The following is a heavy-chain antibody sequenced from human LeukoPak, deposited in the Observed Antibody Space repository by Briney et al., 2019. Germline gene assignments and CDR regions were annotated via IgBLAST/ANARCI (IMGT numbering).Heavy chain of an antibody. V-gene: IGHV3-23*01. CDR2: IGGSGEST. D-gene: IGHD6-13*01. J-gene: IGHJ4*02. CDR3: ASKDFSSSHV. Sequence: GGSLRLSCAASGFTFSSYAMTWVRQAPGKGLEWVSAIGGSGESTYYADSVKGRFTISRDNSKNTLYLQMNSLRAEDTAVYYCASKDFSSSHVWGQGTLVTVSS. CDR1: GFTFSSYA.